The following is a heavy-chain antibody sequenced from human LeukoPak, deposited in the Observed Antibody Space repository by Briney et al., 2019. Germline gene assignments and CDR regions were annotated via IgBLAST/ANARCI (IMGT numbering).Heavy chain of an antibody. J-gene: IGHJ5*02. CDR2: ISSSGSTI. CDR3: AREDDSSGYFAGSGNWFDP. V-gene: IGHV3-48*03. D-gene: IGHD3-22*01. CDR1: GFTLSTYE. Sequence: PGGSLRLSCAASGFTLSTYEMTWVRQSPGKGLEWVSYISSSGSTIYYADSVKGRFTISRDNARNSLYLQMNSLRAEDTAVYYCAREDDSSGYFAGSGNWFDPWGQGTLVTVSS.